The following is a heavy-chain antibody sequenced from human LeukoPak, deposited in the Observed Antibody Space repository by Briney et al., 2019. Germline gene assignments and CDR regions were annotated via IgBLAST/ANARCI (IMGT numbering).Heavy chain of an antibody. CDR1: GFTFSSYA. CDR3: ARDIEGEGYFDY. D-gene: IGHD3-16*01. J-gene: IGHJ4*02. Sequence: GGSLRLSCAASGFTFSSYAMTWVRQAPGKGLEWVSSISGSGGNTYYADSVKGRFTTSRDNSTDTLYLQMNSLRAEDTAVYYCARDIEGEGYFDYWGQGTLVTVSS. V-gene: IGHV3-23*01. CDR2: ISGSGGNT.